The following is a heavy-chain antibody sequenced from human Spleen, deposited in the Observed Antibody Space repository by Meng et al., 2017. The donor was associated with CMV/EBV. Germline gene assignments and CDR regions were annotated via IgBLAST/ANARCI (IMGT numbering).Heavy chain of an antibody. CDR2: MNPNSGNT. V-gene: IGHV1-8*01. CDR1: FTSDD. D-gene: IGHD5-18*01. Sequence: FTSDDINWVRQASGQGLEWMGWMNPNSGNTGYAQKFQGRVTMTRNTSISTAYMELSSLTSEDTAVYYCARGRRPRGYSYGVIWFDPWGQGTLVTVSS. CDR3: ARGRRPRGYSYGVIWFDP. J-gene: IGHJ5*02.